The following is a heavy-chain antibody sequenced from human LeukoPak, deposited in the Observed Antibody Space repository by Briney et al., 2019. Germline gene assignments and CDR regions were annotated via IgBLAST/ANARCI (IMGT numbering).Heavy chain of an antibody. CDR1: GFTVSNNY. V-gene: IGHV3-30-3*01. CDR2: ISYDGSNK. CDR3: ARDSHCSSTSCYTLDY. Sequence: GGSLRLSCAASGFTVSNNYMSWVRQAPGKGLEWVAVISYDGSNKYYADSVKGRFTISRDNSKNTLYLQMNSLRAEDTAVYYCARDSHCSSTSCYTLDYWGQGTLVTVSS. J-gene: IGHJ4*02. D-gene: IGHD2-2*01.